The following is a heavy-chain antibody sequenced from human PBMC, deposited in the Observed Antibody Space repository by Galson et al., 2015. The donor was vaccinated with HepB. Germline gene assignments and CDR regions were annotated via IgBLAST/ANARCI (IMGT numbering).Heavy chain of an antibody. V-gene: IGHV3-15*07. CDR1: GFTFSNAW. J-gene: IGHJ4*02. CDR2: IKSKTDGGTT. Sequence: SPRLSCAASGFTFSNAWMNWVRQAPGKGLEWAGRIKSKTDGGTTDYAAPVKGRFTISRDDSKNTLYLQMNSLKTEDTAVYYCTTELYSGYDSGGFYWGQGTLVTVSS. D-gene: IGHD5-12*01. CDR3: TTELYSGYDSGGFY.